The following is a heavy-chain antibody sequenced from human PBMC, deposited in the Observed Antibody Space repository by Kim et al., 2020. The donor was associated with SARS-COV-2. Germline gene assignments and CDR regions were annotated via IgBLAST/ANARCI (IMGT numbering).Heavy chain of an antibody. Sequence: SVKGRFTISRDDSKSIAKLQMNSLKTEDTAVYYCTRASYSSSWYYYDGMDVWGQGTTVTVSS. J-gene: IGHJ6*02. CDR3: TRASYSSSWYYYDGMDV. D-gene: IGHD6-13*01. V-gene: IGHV3-49*02.